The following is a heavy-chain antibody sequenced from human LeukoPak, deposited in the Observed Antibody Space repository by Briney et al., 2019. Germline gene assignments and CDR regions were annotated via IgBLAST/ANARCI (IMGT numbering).Heavy chain of an antibody. J-gene: IGHJ4*02. CDR3: AKYCGSTRCFDY. Sequence: PGGSLRLSCAASGFTLSNYAMTWVRQAPGKGLEWVSTSGSGGTTYYADSVKGRFSVSRDNAKDTLYLQMNSLRVEDTAVYYCAKYCGSTRCFDYWGQRTLVTVSS. V-gene: IGHV3-23*01. CDR1: GFTLSNYA. CDR2: SGSGGTT. D-gene: IGHD2-2*01.